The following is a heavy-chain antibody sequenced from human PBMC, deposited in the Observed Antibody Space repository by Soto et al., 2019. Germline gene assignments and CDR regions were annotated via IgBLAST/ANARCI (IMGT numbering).Heavy chain of an antibody. J-gene: IGHJ4*02. CDR2: ISNSGDGT. CDR1: GFNFNNYA. V-gene: IGHV3-23*01. D-gene: IGHD1-7*01. CDR3: AKDYGTRGAADYFDY. Sequence: PGGSLRLSCAASGFNFNNYAMSWVRQAPGKGLEWVSGISNSGDGTYYADSVKGRFTISRDNSKNTLYLQMNSLRAEDTAVYYCAKDYGTRGAADYFDYWGQGTLVTVSS.